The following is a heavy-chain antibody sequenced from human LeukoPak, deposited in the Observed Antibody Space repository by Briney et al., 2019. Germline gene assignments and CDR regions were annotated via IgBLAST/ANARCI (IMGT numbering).Heavy chain of an antibody. CDR3: ARGIKVMRNNYGRIYYYYYMDV. J-gene: IGHJ6*03. V-gene: IGHV1-8*03. D-gene: IGHD5-18*01. CDR2: MNPNSGNT. Sequence: ASVKVSCKASEYTFTTYDINWVRQATGQGLEWMGWMNPNSGNTGYAQKFQGRVTITRNTSISTAYMELSSLRSEDTAVYYCARGIKVMRNNYGRIYYYYYMDVWGKGTTVTISS. CDR1: EYTFTTYD.